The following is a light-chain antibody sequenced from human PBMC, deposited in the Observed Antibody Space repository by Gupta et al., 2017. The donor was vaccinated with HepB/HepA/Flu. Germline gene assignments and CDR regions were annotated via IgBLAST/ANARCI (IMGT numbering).Light chain of an antibody. Sequence: DIKMTQSPSSLSASVGDRVTITCRASQSISSYLNWYQQKPGKAPKLLIYAASSLQSGVPSRFSGSGSGTDFTLTISRLQPEYFATYYCQQNYSTPTFGQGTKVEIK. V-gene: IGKV1-39*01. CDR1: QSISSY. J-gene: IGKJ1*01. CDR2: AAS. CDR3: QQNYSTPT.